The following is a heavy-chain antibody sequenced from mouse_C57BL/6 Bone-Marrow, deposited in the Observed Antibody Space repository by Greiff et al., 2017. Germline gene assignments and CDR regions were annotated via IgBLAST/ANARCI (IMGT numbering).Heavy chain of an antibody. D-gene: IGHD2-10*01. CDR1: GFNIHDYY. CDR3: TTTCYGNSHY. Sequence: EVQLQQSGAELVRPGASVKLSCTASGFNIHDYYMHWVKQRPEQGLEWIGRIDPEDGDTAYAPKFQGKATMTADTSSNTAYLQLSSLTSEDTAVYYCTTTCYGNSHYWGQGTTLTVSS. CDR2: IDPEDGDT. J-gene: IGHJ2*01. V-gene: IGHV14-1*01.